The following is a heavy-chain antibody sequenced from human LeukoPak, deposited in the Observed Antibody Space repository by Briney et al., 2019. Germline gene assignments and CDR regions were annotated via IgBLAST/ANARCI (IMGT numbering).Heavy chain of an antibody. V-gene: IGHV3-23*01. CDR1: GFTFSSYA. Sequence: PGGSLRLSCAASGFTFSSYAMSWVRQAPGKGLEWVSAISGSGGSTYYADSEKGRFTISRDNSKNTLYLQMNSLRAEDTAVYYCATASRLSYDTFDIWGQGTVVTVSS. CDR2: ISGSGGST. J-gene: IGHJ3*02. D-gene: IGHD2/OR15-2a*01. CDR3: ATASRLSYDTFDI.